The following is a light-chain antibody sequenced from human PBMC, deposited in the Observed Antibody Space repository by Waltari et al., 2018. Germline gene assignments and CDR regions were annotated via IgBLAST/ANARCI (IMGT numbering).Light chain of an antibody. V-gene: IGLV2-14*03. CDR3: SSHTTSSTLV. J-gene: IGLJ2*01. Sequence: QSALTQPASVSGSPGQSITISCTGSSDDVGRYKFVSWYQHHPGKVPKLLIFDVTDLPSGVSCRFSGSKSGNTASLTISGLQPEDEADYYCSSHTTSSTLVFGGGTRVTVL. CDR2: DVT. CDR1: SDDVGRYKF.